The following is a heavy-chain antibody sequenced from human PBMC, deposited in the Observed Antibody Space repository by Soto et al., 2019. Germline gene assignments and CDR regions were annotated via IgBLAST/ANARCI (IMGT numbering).Heavy chain of an antibody. CDR1: GFTFSSYW. V-gene: IGHV3-74*01. CDR2: INSDGSST. D-gene: IGHD6-13*01. J-gene: IGHJ4*02. Sequence: GGSLRHSCAASGFTFSSYWMHWVRQAPGKGLVWVSRINSDGSSTSYADSVKGRFTISRDNAKNTLYLQMNSLRAEDTAVYYCAIGFGYSSSWYPPPLDYWGQGTLVTVSS. CDR3: AIGFGYSSSWYPPPLDY.